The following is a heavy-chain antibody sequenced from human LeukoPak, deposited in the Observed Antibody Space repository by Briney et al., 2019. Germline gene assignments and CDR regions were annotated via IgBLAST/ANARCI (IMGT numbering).Heavy chain of an antibody. CDR2: VSTGSNYI. J-gene: IGHJ4*02. V-gene: IGHV3-21*04. Sequence: GGSLRLSCTASGFTFSSYSLNWVRQAPGKGLEWVSSVSTGSNYIYYADSVKGRFTISRDNDKNSLYLQMNSLRVEDTAVYYCAKDLGSDRQQLVDVYWGQGTLVTVSS. D-gene: IGHD6-13*01. CDR1: GFTFSSYS. CDR3: AKDLGSDRQQLVDVY.